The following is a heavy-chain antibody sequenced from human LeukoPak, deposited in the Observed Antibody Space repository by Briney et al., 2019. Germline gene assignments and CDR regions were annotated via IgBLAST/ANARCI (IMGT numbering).Heavy chain of an antibody. D-gene: IGHD2-2*01. V-gene: IGHV3-7*01. CDR1: GFTFSSYW. CDR3: ARDWNVVVPAYDY. J-gene: IGHJ4*02. CDR2: IKQDGSEK. Sequence: PGGSLRLSCAASGFTFSSYWMSWVRQAPGKGLEWVANIKQDGSEKYYVDSVKGRFTISRDNTKNSLYLQMNSLRAEDTAVYYCARDWNVVVPAYDYWGQGTLVTVSS.